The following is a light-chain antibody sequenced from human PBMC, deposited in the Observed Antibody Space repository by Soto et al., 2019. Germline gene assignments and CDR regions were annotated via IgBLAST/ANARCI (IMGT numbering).Light chain of an antibody. V-gene: IGLV1-47*01. Sequence: VLTQPPSASGTPGQRVTISCSGSSSNIGTNYVYWYQHLPGAAPKLLISRNNQRPSGVPDRFSGSKSGTSASLAISGLRSEDEADYYCATRDDSLSGHWLFGGGTKLTVL. J-gene: IGLJ3*02. CDR1: SSNIGTNY. CDR2: RNN. CDR3: ATRDDSLSGHWL.